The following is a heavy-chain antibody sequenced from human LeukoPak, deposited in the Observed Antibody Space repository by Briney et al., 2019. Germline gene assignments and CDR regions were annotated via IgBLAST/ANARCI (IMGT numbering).Heavy chain of an antibody. D-gene: IGHD2-2*01. CDR3: ARLVVPAANDY. J-gene: IGHJ4*02. CDR2: INPSGSST. Sequence: ASVKVSCKASGYTFTSHYMHWVRQAPGQGLEWMGLINPSGSSTLYAQKFQGRVTMTRNTSISTAYMELSSLRSEDTAVYYCARLVVPAANDYWGQGTLVTVSS. V-gene: IGHV1-46*01. CDR1: GYTFTSHY.